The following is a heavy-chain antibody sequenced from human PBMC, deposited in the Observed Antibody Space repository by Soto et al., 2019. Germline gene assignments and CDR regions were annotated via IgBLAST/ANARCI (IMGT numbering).Heavy chain of an antibody. CDR2: ISYDGSNK. Sequence: LRLSCAASGFTFSSYAMHWVRQAPGKGLEWVAVISYDGSNKYYADSVKGRFTISRDNSKNTLYLQMNSLRAEDTAVYYCARDAAGFDYWGQGTLVTVSS. V-gene: IGHV3-30-3*01. CDR3: ARDAAGFDY. D-gene: IGHD6-19*01. J-gene: IGHJ4*02. CDR1: GFTFSSYA.